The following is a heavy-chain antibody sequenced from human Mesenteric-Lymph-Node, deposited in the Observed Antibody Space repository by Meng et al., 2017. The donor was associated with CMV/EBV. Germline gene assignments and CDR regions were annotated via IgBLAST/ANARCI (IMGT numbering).Heavy chain of an antibody. V-gene: IGHV3-21*01. CDR3: AREPVYTAMVSSYYYYGMDV. CDR2: ISGSSPDM. D-gene: IGHD5-18*01. CDR1: GFTLSTYG. Sequence: GESLKISCAGSGFTLSTYGMNWVRQAPGKGLEWVSSISGSSPDMYYADSVKGRFTISRDNAENLLYLQMNSLRAEDTAVYYCAREPVYTAMVSSYYYYGMDVWGQGTTVTVSS. J-gene: IGHJ6*02.